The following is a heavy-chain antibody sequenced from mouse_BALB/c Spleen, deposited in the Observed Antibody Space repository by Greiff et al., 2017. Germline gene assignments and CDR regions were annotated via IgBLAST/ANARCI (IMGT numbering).Heavy chain of an antibody. V-gene: IGHV5-9-3*01. CDR1: GFTFSSYA. CDR3: ARCTTVVNAMDY. CDR2: ISSGGSYT. Sequence: EVKLMESGGGLVKPGGSLKLSCAASGFTFSSYAMSWVRQTPEKRLEWVATISSGGSYTYYPDSVKGRFTISRDNAKNTLYLQMSSLRSEDTAMYYCARCTTVVNAMDYWGQGTSVTVSS. D-gene: IGHD1-1*01. J-gene: IGHJ4*01.